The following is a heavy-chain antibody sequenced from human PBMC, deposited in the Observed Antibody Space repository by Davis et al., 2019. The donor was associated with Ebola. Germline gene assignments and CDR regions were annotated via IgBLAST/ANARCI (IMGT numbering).Heavy chain of an antibody. CDR3: ARSAAMATDY. J-gene: IGHJ4*02. CDR1: GFTFSSYW. Sequence: GESLKISCAASGFTFSSYWMSWVRQAPGKGLEWVANIKQDGSEKYYVDSVKGRFTISRDNAKNSRYLQMNSLRAEDTAVYYCARSAAMATDYWGQGTLVTVSS. V-gene: IGHV3-7*01. CDR2: IKQDGSEK. D-gene: IGHD5-18*01.